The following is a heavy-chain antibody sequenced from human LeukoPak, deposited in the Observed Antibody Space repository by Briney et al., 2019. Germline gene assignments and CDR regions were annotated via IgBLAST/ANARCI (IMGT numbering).Heavy chain of an antibody. V-gene: IGHV3-21*01. D-gene: IGHD3-16*01. CDR2: ISSSSSYI. Sequence: PGGSLRLSCAASGFTFSSYSMNWARQAPGKGLEWVSSISSSSSYIYYADSVKGRFTISRDNAKNSLYLQMNSLRAEDTAVYYCARDQDYVWGSYPVDYWGQGTLVTVSS. CDR1: GFTFSSYS. CDR3: ARDQDYVWGSYPVDY. J-gene: IGHJ4*02.